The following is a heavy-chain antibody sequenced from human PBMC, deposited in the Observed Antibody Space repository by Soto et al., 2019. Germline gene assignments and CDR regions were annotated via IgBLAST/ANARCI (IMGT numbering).Heavy chain of an antibody. CDR3: ARSGARRNSPDWIDP. D-gene: IGHD1-26*01. J-gene: IGHJ5*02. CDR2: IIPNNGDT. CDR1: GYNFRDYY. Sequence: QVQLVQSGAEVKKPGASVKVSCRASGYNFRDYYLHWVRQAPGAGLEWMGSIIPNNGDTHYAQRFQGRINLTTDTSLDTAYMEIDGLTLDDTAIYFCARSGARRNSPDWIDPWGQGALVTVSS. V-gene: IGHV1-2*02.